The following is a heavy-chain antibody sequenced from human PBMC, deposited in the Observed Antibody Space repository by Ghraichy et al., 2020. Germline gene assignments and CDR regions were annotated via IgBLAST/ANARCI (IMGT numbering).Heavy chain of an antibody. V-gene: IGHV4-39*01. CDR3: ATHVNDYYRFDY. CDR1: GGSISTSHSY. Sequence: SQTLSLTCTVSGGSISTSHSYWGWVRQSPGKGLEWIGSIYSAGGTYLNPSLKSRVTISVDRSKNQFSLRLASVTAGDTAVYYCATHVNDYYRFDYWGQGTQVTVSS. CDR2: IYSAGGT. J-gene: IGHJ4*02. D-gene: IGHD1-26*01.